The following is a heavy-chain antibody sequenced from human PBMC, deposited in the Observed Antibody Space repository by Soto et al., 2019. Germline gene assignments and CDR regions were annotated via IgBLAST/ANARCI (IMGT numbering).Heavy chain of an antibody. V-gene: IGHV5-51*01. CDR2: IFPRDSDT. J-gene: IGHJ4*02. CDR1: GYLFPNNW. Sequence: GESLQISCKGSGYLFPNNWIAWVRHMPGRGLEWMGLIFPRDSDTRYNSSFEGQVTISTDRSIATAYLQWTSLKASDTATYFCARLGVLLQPSDYGGQGT. CDR3: ARLGVLLQPSDY. D-gene: IGHD4-4*01.